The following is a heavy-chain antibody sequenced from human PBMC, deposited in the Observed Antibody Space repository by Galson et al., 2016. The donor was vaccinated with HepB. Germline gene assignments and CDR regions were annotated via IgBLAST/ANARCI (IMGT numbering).Heavy chain of an antibody. J-gene: IGHJ4*02. Sequence: LSLTCAVSGGSIRSSTFYWGWIRQPPGKGLEWVGSFSYRGTTDYNPSLKSRATLSVDKSKNQLSLKVNSVTAADTATYHCVRQEWHNSYFDYWGQGSLVTVSS. CDR3: VRQEWHNSYFDY. V-gene: IGHV4-39*01. CDR1: GGSIRSSTFY. D-gene: IGHD1-14*01. CDR2: FSYRGTT.